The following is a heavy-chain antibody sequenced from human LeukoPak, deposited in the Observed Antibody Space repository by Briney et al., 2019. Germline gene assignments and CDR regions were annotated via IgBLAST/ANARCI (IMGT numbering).Heavy chain of an antibody. CDR2: MNPNSGNT. D-gene: IGHD5-24*01. CDR3: ARVSEMATIPNFDY. V-gene: IGHV1-8*01. Sequence: ASVKVSCKASGYTFTSYDINWVRQATGQGLEWMGWMNPNSGNTGYAQKFQGRVTMTRNTSISTAYMELSSLRSEDTAVYYCARVSEMATIPNFDYWGQGTLDTVSS. CDR1: GYTFTSYD. J-gene: IGHJ4*02.